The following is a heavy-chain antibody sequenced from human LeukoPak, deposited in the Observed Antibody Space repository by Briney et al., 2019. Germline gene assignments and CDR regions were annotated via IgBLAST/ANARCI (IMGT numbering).Heavy chain of an antibody. CDR1: GFTFSSYG. Sequence: GGSLRLSCAASGFTFSSYGMHWVRQAPGKGLEWVAVISYDGSNKYYADSVKGRFTISRDNSKNTLYLQMNSLRAEDTAVYYCAKDGHIVVVVPAAIDYWGQGTLVTVSS. D-gene: IGHD2-2*01. J-gene: IGHJ4*02. V-gene: IGHV3-30*18. CDR3: AKDGHIVVVVPAAIDY. CDR2: ISYDGSNK.